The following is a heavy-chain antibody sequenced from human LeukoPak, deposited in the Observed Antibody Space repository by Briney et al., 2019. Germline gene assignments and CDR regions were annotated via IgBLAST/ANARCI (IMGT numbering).Heavy chain of an antibody. D-gene: IGHD3-10*01. CDR3: AKESGYYYGSGSSNSYYFDY. Sequence: GGSLRLSCAASGFTFSSYWMSWVRQAPGKGLEWVANINQDGSEKYYADSVKGRFTISRDNSKNTLYLQMNSLRAEDTAVYYCAKESGYYYGSGSSNSYYFDYWGQGTLVTVSS. CDR1: GFTFSSYW. V-gene: IGHV3-7*01. J-gene: IGHJ4*02. CDR2: INQDGSEK.